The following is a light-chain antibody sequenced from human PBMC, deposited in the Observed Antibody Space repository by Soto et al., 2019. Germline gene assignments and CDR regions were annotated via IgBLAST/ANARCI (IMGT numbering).Light chain of an antibody. V-gene: IGKV3-11*01. CDR2: DAS. Sequence: EIVLTQSPATLSLSPGERATLSCRASQSVSSYLAWYRQKPGQAPRLLIYDASNRTAGIPARFSGSGSGTDFTLTIISLEPEDFAVYYCQQGSNWLWTFGQGTKVEIK. CDR1: QSVSSY. J-gene: IGKJ1*01. CDR3: QQGSNWLWT.